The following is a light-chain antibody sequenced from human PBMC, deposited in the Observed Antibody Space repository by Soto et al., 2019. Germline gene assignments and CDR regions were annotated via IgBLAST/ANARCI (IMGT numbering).Light chain of an antibody. CDR3: SSYTTSSTFYV. V-gene: IGLV2-14*01. CDR1: SSDVGGYNY. CDR2: EVS. J-gene: IGLJ1*01. Sequence: QSALTQPASVSGSPGQSITISCTGTSSDVGGYNYVSWYQQHPGKAPKVMIYEVSNRPSGVSNRFSGSKSGNTASLTISGLQAEDEADYYCSSYTTSSTFYVLGTGTKLTVL.